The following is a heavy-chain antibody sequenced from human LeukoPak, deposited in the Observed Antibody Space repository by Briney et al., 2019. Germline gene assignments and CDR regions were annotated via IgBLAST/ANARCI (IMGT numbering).Heavy chain of an antibody. CDR1: GFTFSNYA. CDR2: ISYDGSNK. J-gene: IGHJ3*02. D-gene: IGHD1-26*01. V-gene: IGHV3-30*18. CDR3: AKDGTYAFDI. Sequence: PGGSLRLSCAASGFTFSNYAMSWVRQAPGKGLEWVAVISYDGSNKYYADSVKGRFTISRDNSKNTLYLQMNSLRAEDTAVYYCAKDGTYAFDIWGQGTMVTVSS.